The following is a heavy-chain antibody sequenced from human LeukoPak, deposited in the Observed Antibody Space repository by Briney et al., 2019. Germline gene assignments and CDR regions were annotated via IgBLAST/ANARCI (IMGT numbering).Heavy chain of an antibody. D-gene: IGHD6-6*01. CDR3: AREYSSSSYVEL. Sequence: SETLSLTCTVSGYSISSGYYWGWIRQPPGKGLEWIGYIYYSGSTNYNPSLKSRVTISVDTSKNQFSLKLSSVTAADTAVYYCAREYSSSSYVELWGQGTLVTVSS. V-gene: IGHV4-61*01. CDR1: GYSISSGYY. CDR2: IYYSGST. J-gene: IGHJ4*02.